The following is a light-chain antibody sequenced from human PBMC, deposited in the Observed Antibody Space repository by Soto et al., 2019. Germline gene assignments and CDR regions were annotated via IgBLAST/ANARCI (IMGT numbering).Light chain of an antibody. V-gene: IGKV3-15*01. J-gene: IGKJ4*01. Sequence: IVMTQSPATLSVSPGERATLSCRASQSISSDVAWNRQKPGQPPTLIRYGASTRAIGIRAMVSGSGSGTEITLNINSLKSEDLGTCYCQQYNDWPLSVGGGTKVKSK. CDR2: GAS. CDR1: QSISSD. CDR3: QQYNDWPLS.